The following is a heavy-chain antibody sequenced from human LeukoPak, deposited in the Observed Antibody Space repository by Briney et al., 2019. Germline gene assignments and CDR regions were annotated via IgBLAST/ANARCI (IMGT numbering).Heavy chain of an antibody. Sequence: GGSLRLSCAASGFTFSSYAMIWVRQAPGERLEWVSVISGSGGSTYYADSVKGRFTISRDNSKNTLYLQLNSLRAGDTAVYYCARLSGYSYDCWGQGTLVTVSS. D-gene: IGHD5-18*01. J-gene: IGHJ1*01. CDR3: ARLSGYSYDC. CDR1: GFTFSSYA. CDR2: ISGSGGST. V-gene: IGHV3-23*01.